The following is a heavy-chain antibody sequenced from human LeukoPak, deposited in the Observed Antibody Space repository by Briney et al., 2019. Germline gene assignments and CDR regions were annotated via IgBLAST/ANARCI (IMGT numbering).Heavy chain of an antibody. J-gene: IGHJ4*02. Sequence: GGSLRLSCAASGFSFNSYAMNWVRQVPGKGLEWVSDITGPADVTTYADSVKGRFTISRDNSKHTVFLQMDSLRAEDTAVYYCAKDRVSGDGYNSLDYWGQGTLVTVSS. CDR2: ITGPADVT. V-gene: IGHV3-23*01. D-gene: IGHD5-24*01. CDR1: GFSFNSYA. CDR3: AKDRVSGDGYNSLDY.